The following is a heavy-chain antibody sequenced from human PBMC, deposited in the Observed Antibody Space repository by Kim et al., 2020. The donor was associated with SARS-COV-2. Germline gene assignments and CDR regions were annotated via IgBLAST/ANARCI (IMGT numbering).Heavy chain of an antibody. D-gene: IGHD2-15*01. CDR3: AGWVVVAATRMNYYYYGMDV. Sequence: GGSLRLSCAASGFTVSSNYMSWVRQAPGKGLEWVSVIYSGGSTYYADSVKGRFTISRDNSKNTLYLQMNSLRAEDTAVYYCAGWVVVAATRMNYYYYGMDVWGQGTTVTVSS. CDR2: IYSGGST. J-gene: IGHJ6*02. CDR1: GFTVSSNY. V-gene: IGHV3-53*01.